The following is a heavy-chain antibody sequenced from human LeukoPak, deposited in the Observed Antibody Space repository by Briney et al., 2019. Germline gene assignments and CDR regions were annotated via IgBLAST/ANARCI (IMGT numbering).Heavy chain of an antibody. CDR3: ARHMTVTYDAFDI. J-gene: IGHJ3*02. CDR1: GGSTTGYF. V-gene: IGHV4-59*08. Sequence: PSETLSLTCTVSGGSTTGYFWTWIRQPPGKGLGWIGYVYYSGRTSYNPSLKSRVTISVDTSKNQFSLKLSSVTAADTAVYHCARHMTVTYDAFDIWGQGTMVTASS. CDR2: VYYSGRT. D-gene: IGHD3-22*01.